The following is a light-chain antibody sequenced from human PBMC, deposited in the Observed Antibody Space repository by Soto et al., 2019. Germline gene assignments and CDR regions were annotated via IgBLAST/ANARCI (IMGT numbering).Light chain of an antibody. CDR1: SSDVGGYNF. CDR3: CSYAGSYNFV. Sequence: QSALTQPRSVSGSPGQSVTISCTGTSSDVGGYNFVSWYQQHPGKSPKLMIYDVSKRPSGVTDRFSGSKSGNTAPLTISGLQAEDEADYYCCSYAGSYNFVFGTGTKLTVL. CDR2: DVS. J-gene: IGLJ1*01. V-gene: IGLV2-11*01.